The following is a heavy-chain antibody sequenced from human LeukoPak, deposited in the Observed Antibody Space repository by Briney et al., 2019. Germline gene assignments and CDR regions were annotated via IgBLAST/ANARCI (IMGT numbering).Heavy chain of an antibody. CDR3: ARDPWRGYGEVVGYFDY. V-gene: IGHV3-30-3*01. D-gene: IGHD1-26*01. J-gene: IGHJ4*02. CDR1: GFTFSSYA. CDR2: ISYDGSNK. Sequence: GGSLRLSCAASGFTFSSYAMHWVRQAPGKGLEWVVVISYDGSNKYYADSVKGRFTISRDNSKNTLYLQMNSLRAEDTAVYYCARDPWRGYGEVVGYFDYWGQGTLVTVSS.